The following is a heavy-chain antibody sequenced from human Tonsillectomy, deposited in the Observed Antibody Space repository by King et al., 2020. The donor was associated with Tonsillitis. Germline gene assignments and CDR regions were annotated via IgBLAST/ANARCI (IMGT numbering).Heavy chain of an antibody. J-gene: IGHJ4*02. CDR2: IVPIFGTS. V-gene: IGHV1-69*01. Sequence: VQLVESGAEVKKPGSSVKVSCKASGGTFSSYPMNWVRQAPGHGLEWIGGIVPIFGTSNYAQKFQGRVTITADEDTSTAYMELSSLRSEDSAVYYCAGPGGVRSTAGYDYWGQGTLITVSS. CDR1: GGTFSSYP. CDR3: AGPGGVRSTAGYDY. D-gene: IGHD3-10*01.